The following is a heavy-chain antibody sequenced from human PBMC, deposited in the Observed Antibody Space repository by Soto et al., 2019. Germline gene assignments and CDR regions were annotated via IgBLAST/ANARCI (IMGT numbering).Heavy chain of an antibody. D-gene: IGHD6-6*01. J-gene: IGHJ4*02. CDR2: ISYDGREK. CDR3: AREVGGSSPPG. Sequence: VQLVESGGGVVQPGRSLRLSCAASGFTFSRHAMHWVRQAPVKGLEWVAVISYDGREKYYADSVKGRFTISRDSSKNTLYLQMDSLGPEDTAVYYCAREVGGSSPPGWGQGTLVTVFS. V-gene: IGHV3-30*04. CDR1: GFTFSRHA.